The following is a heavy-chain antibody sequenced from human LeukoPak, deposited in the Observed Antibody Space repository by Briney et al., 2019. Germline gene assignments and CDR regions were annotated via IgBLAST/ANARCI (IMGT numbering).Heavy chain of an antibody. J-gene: IGHJ4*02. Sequence: SETLSLTCSVSGGSISSNSYYWSWIRRPPGKGLEWIGYIFHSGSPFYNPSLKSRVTISVDRSKNQFSVKLSSVTAADTAVYYCARDLVRGAFDYWGQGTLVTVSS. V-gene: IGHV4-30-2*01. CDR3: ARDLVRGAFDY. D-gene: IGHD3-10*01. CDR1: GGSISSNSYY. CDR2: IFHSGSP.